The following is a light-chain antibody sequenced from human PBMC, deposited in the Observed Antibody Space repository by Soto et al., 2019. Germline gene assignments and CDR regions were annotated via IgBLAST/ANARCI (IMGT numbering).Light chain of an antibody. CDR1: SGHSSYA. CDR3: QTWGTGIRV. V-gene: IGLV4-69*02. CDR2: LNTDGSH. Sequence: QLVLTQSRSASASLGAAVKLTGTLRSGHSSYAIAWHQQQPQKGPRYLMKLNTDGSHSKGDGIPDRFSGSSSGAERYLTISSLQSKDEADYYCQTWGTGIRVFGGGTKLTVL. J-gene: IGLJ2*01.